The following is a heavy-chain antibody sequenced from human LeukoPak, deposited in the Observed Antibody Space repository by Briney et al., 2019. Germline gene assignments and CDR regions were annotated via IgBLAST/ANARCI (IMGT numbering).Heavy chain of an antibody. D-gene: IGHD5-24*01. J-gene: IGHJ3*02. CDR2: INHSGST. CDR1: GGSFSGYY. Sequence: PSETLSLTCAVYGGSFSGYYWSWIRQPPGKGLEWIGEINHSGSTNYNPSLKSRVTISVDTSKNQFSLKLSSVTAADTAMYYCARGRRRDGYPPRSARFGAFDIWGQGTMVTVSS. V-gene: IGHV4-34*01. CDR3: ARGRRRDGYPPRSARFGAFDI.